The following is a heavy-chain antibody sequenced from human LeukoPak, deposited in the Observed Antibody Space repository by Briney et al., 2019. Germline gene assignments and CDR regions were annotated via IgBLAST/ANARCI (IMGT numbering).Heavy chain of an antibody. Sequence: GGSLRLSCAASGFTFSSYAMSWVRQAPGKGLEWVSAISGSGGSTYYADSVKGRFTISRDNSKNTLYLQMNSLSAEDTAVYYCATPPRDYCSSTSCYFDYWGQGTLVTVSS. CDR3: ATPPRDYCSSTSCYFDY. CDR2: ISGSGGST. V-gene: IGHV3-23*01. D-gene: IGHD2-2*01. J-gene: IGHJ4*02. CDR1: GFTFSSYA.